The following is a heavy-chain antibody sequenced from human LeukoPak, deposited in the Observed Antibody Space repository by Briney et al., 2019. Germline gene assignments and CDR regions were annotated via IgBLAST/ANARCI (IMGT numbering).Heavy chain of an antibody. CDR2: ISGTGGRT. J-gene: IGHJ3*02. Sequence: GGSLRLSCAASGFIFNSYAMSCVRQAPGKGLEWVLGISGTGGRTYYADSVKGRFTISRDNSKNTLYLQMNSLRAGDTAVYYYSKISDIVGFFYGGAFDIWGQGTMVTVSS. CDR3: SKISDIVGFFYGGAFDI. V-gene: IGHV3-23*01. D-gene: IGHD2-15*01. CDR1: GFIFNSYA.